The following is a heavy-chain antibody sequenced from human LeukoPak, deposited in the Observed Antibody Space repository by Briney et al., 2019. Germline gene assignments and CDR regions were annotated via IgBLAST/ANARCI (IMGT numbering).Heavy chain of an antibody. V-gene: IGHV3-23*01. CDR3: AKKSRQYYYDSSGYPLDY. Sequence: GGSLRLSCAASGFTFNSYAMSWVRQAPGKGLVWVSAISGSWGSTFYADSVKGRFTLSRDNSKNTLYLKMNGLRAEDTGVYYCAKKSRQYYYDSSGYPLDYWGQGTLVTVSS. CDR2: ISGSWGST. J-gene: IGHJ4*02. D-gene: IGHD3-22*01. CDR1: GFTFNSYA.